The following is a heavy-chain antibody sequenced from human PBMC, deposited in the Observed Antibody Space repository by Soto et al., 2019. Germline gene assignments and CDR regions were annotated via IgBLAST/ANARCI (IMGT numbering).Heavy chain of an antibody. Sequence: ASVKVSCKASGYTFTGYYMHWVRQAPGQGLEWMGWINPNSGGTNYAQKFQGWVTMTRDTSISTAYMELSRLRSDDTAVYYCARERYCSSTSCYGGQSYYGMDVWGQGNPGNRLL. CDR3: ARERYCSSTSCYGGQSYYGMDV. D-gene: IGHD2-2*01. CDR2: INPNSGGT. V-gene: IGHV1-2*04. J-gene: IGHJ6*02. CDR1: GYTFTGYY.